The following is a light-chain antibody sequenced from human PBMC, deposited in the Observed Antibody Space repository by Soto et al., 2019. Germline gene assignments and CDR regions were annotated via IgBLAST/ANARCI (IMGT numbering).Light chain of an antibody. CDR2: DAS. J-gene: IGKJ5*01. Sequence: EILVTQSAVTLSVSPGERVTLSCRASQSVSSYLAWYQQKPGQAPRLLIYDASNRATGIPARFSGSGSGTDFTLTISRLEPEDFAVYYCQQYGSSRQTFGQGTRLEIK. CDR3: QQYGSSRQT. V-gene: IGKV3-20*01. CDR1: QSVSSY.